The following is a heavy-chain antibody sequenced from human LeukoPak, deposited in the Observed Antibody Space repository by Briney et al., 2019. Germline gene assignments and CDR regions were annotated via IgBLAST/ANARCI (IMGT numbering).Heavy chain of an antibody. CDR3: AKDRLRLPF. CDR1: GFIFSKYI. CDR2: ITNSSRYM. D-gene: IGHD6-25*01. V-gene: IGHV3-21*04. J-gene: IGHJ4*02. Sequence: GGSLRLSCGASGFIFSKYIMNWVRQAPGKGLEWVSSITNSSRYMYYADSVKGRFTISRDNSKNTLYLQMNSLRAEDTAVYYCAKDRLRLPFWGQGTLVIVSS.